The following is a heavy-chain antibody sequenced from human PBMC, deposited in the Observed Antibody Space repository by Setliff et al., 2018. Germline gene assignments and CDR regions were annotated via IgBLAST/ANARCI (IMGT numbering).Heavy chain of an antibody. V-gene: IGHV2-5*02. Sequence: GSGPTLVNPTQTLTLTCTFSGFSLSTDGVSVGWIRQPPGKALEWLALIYWDDDKRYSPSLKSRLTITKVTSKNQVVLTMTNMDPVDTATYFSARDSTLYSGYYGMNVWGQGTTVTVSS. CDR3: ARDSTLYSGYYGMNV. CDR2: IYWDDDK. J-gene: IGHJ6*02. CDR1: GFSLSTDGVS. D-gene: IGHD3-22*01.